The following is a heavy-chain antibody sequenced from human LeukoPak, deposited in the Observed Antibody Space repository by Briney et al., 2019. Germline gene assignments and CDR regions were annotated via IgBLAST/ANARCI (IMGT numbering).Heavy chain of an antibody. J-gene: IGHJ4*02. V-gene: IGHV3-21*01. CDR3: ARGGRDTIHGY. CDR1: GFTFSSYS. CDR2: ISSSSSYI. Sequence: GGSLRLSCAASGFTFSSYSMNWVRQAPGKGLEWVSSISSSSSYIYYADPVKGRFTISRDNAKNSLYLQMNSLRAEDTAVYYCARGGRDTIHGYWGQGTLVTVSS. D-gene: IGHD3-16*01.